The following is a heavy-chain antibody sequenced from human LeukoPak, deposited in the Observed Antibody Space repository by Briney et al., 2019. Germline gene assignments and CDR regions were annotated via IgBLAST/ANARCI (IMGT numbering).Heavy chain of an antibody. D-gene: IGHD2-8*01. CDR3: ARQGGVPVMDAFDI. CDR2: IYYSGST. J-gene: IGHJ3*02. Sequence: SETLSLTCTVSGGSISSSSYYWGWIRQPPGKGLEWIGSIYYSGSTYYNPSLKSRVTISVDTSKNQFSLKLSSVTAADTAVYYCARQGGVPVMDAFDIWGQGTMVTVSS. V-gene: IGHV4-39*07. CDR1: GGSISSSSYY.